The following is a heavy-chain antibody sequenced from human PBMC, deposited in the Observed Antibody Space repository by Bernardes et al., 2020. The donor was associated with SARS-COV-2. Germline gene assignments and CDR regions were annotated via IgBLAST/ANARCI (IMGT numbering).Heavy chain of an antibody. D-gene: IGHD3-22*01. CDR3: AKDRGGYYYY. CDR2: IYYSGST. CDR1: GGSISSYY. J-gene: IGHJ4*02. Sequence: SETLSLTCTVSGGSISSYYWSWIRQPPGKGLEWIGYIYYSGSTNYNPSLKSRVTISVDTSKNQFSLKLSSVTAADTAVYYCAKDRGGYYYYWGQGTLVTVSS. V-gene: IGHV4-59*01.